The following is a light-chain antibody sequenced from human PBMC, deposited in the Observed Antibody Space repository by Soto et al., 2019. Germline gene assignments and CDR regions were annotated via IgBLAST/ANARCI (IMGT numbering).Light chain of an antibody. Sequence: DIQMTQSPSSLSASVGDRVTITCRASQSISTSLCWFQQKLGRAPKLLISDASTLQSGVPSRFSGSGFGTDFTLTISSLQPEDFAAYYCLQTYTVPRTFGQGTNLDIK. CDR3: LQTYTVPRT. CDR1: QSISTS. CDR2: DAS. J-gene: IGKJ2*01. V-gene: IGKV1-39*01.